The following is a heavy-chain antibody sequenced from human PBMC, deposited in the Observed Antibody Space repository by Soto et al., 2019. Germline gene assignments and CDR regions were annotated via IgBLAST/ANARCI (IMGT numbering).Heavy chain of an antibody. CDR3: VRQGPVEY. V-gene: IGHV1-18*01. Sequence: ASVKVSCKTSGYRLTDYGISWVRQAPGQGLEWMGWIDTYNGNAKYAQSLQGRVTMTLDTSTTTAYMEMRSLTSDDTAMYFCVRQGPVEYWGQGTLVTVSS. J-gene: IGHJ4*02. CDR2: IDTYNGNA. CDR1: GYRLTDYG.